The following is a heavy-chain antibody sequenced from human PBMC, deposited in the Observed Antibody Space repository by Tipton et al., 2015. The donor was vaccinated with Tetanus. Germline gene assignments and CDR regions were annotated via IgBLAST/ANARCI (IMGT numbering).Heavy chain of an antibody. J-gene: IGHJ4*02. CDR2: IYYSGST. Sequence: LRLSCTVAGASISSYYWSWIRQPPGKGLEWVGYIYYSGSTYYNPSLKSRVTISVDTSKNQFSLKLSSVTAADTAVYYCARVVGAAAGTKVDYWGQGTLVTVSS. V-gene: IGHV4-59*06. CDR1: GASISSYY. D-gene: IGHD6-13*01. CDR3: ARVVGAAAGTKVDY.